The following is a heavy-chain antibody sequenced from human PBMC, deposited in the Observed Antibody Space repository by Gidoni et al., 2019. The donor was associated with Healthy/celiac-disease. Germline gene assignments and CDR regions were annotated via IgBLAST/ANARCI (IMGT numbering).Heavy chain of an antibody. J-gene: IGHJ4*02. Sequence: QVQLQQWGAGLFKPSETLYLTCAVYGGSFSGYYWSWIRQPPGKGLEWIGEINHSGSTNYNPSLKRRVTISVDTSKNQFSLKLSSVTAADTAVYYCARGRSYDFWSGYSDWGQGTLVTVSS. CDR1: GGSFSGYY. D-gene: IGHD3-3*01. CDR2: INHSGST. CDR3: ARGRSYDFWSGYSD. V-gene: IGHV4-34*01.